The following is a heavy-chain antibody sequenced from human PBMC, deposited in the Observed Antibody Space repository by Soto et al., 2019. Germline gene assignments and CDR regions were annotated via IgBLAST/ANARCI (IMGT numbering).Heavy chain of an antibody. V-gene: IGHV4-34*01. Sequence: HVQLRQWGAGLLKPSDTLSLTCAVYGESLNYYYWSWIRQAPGKGLEWIGEFYQGGSTHYNPSVKSRVTISVDLSSQQFSLKVTSVTAADTATYYCARGMWPDRFANWGQGTLVTVSS. D-gene: IGHD2-21*01. CDR2: FYQGGST. J-gene: IGHJ5*02. CDR3: ARGMWPDRFAN. CDR1: GESLNYYY.